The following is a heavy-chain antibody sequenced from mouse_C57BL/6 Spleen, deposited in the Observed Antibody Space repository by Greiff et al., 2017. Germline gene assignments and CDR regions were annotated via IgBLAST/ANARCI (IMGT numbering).Heavy chain of an antibody. CDR2: IDPSDSET. CDR1: GYTFTSYW. Sequence: VQLQQPGAELVRPGSSVKLSCKASGYTFTSYWMHWVKQRPIQGLEWIGNIDPSDSETHYNQKFKDKATLTVDKSSSTADMQLSSLTSEDSAVYYCARSITTVEGYWGQGTTLTVSS. CDR3: ARSITTVEGY. V-gene: IGHV1-52*01. J-gene: IGHJ2*01. D-gene: IGHD1-1*01.